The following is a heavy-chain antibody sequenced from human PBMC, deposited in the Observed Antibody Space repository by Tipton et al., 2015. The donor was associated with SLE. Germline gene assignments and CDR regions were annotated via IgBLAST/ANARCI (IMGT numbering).Heavy chain of an antibody. CDR3: ARDLYGDVAY. D-gene: IGHD4-17*01. CDR1: GFTFDDYT. Sequence: SLRLSCAASGFTFDDYTMHWVRQAPGKGLEWVSLISWDGGSTYYADSVKGRFTISRDNSKNTLYLQMNSLRAEDTAVYYCARDLYGDVAYWGQGTLVTVSS. J-gene: IGHJ4*02. V-gene: IGHV3-43*01. CDR2: ISWDGGST.